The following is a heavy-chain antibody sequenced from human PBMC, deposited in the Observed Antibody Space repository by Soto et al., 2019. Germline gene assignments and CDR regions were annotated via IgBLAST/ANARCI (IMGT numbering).Heavy chain of an antibody. V-gene: IGHV5-51*01. CDR1: GCTFTNYW. D-gene: IGHD3-3*01. J-gene: IGHJ6*02. CDR3: ALSPTIFGVVRYYYGMDV. CDR2: IYPGDSDT. Sequence: GESLKISCKGSGCTFTNYWIGWVRQMSGKGLEWMGIIYPGDSDTRYSPSFQGQVTISADKSISTAYLQWSSLKASDTAMYYCALSPTIFGVVRYYYGMDVWGQGTTVTVSS.